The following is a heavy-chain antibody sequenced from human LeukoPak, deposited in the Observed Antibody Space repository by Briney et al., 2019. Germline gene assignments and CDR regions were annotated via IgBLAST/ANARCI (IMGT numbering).Heavy chain of an antibody. Sequence: PGGSLRLSCAASGFTFSTYWMHWVRQGPGKGLVWVSRPSSDGSVTNYADSVKGRFTISRDNAKNTLYLQMNSLRAEDTAVYYCVRDRPYTSGLSDYWGQGTLVTVSS. CDR3: VRDRPYTSGLSDY. J-gene: IGHJ4*02. CDR1: GFTFSTYW. V-gene: IGHV3-74*01. D-gene: IGHD6-19*01. CDR2: PSSDGSVT.